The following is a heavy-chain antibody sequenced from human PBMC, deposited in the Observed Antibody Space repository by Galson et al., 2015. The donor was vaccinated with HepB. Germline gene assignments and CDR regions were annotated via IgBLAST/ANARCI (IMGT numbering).Heavy chain of an antibody. Sequence: QVQLQESGPGLVKPSETLSLTCAVSGASVSSSSSYWNWVRQPPGKGLEWIGSVYYTGNTYYNPSVKSRVTITSDTSKNQFSLKLNSVTAADTAVYYCARALPESTSYGMDVWGRGTTVTVSS. CDR1: GASVSSSSSY. CDR2: VYYTGNT. D-gene: IGHD2/OR15-2a*01. J-gene: IGHJ6*02. V-gene: IGHV4-39*07. CDR3: ARALPESTSYGMDV.